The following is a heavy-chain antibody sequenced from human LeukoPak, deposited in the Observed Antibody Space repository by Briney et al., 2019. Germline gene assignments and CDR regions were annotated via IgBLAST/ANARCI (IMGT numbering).Heavy chain of an antibody. D-gene: IGHD1-26*01. CDR1: GDSVSSNSAA. V-gene: IGHV6-1*01. CDR2: TYYRSKWYN. Sequence: SQTLSLTCAISGDSVSSNSAAWNWIRQSPSRGLEWLGRTYYRSKWYNDYAVSVKSRITINPDTSKNQFSLQLNSVTPEDTAVYYCARAEGLVGATLRKSNWFDPWGQGTLVAVSS. J-gene: IGHJ5*02. CDR3: ARAEGLVGATLRKSNWFDP.